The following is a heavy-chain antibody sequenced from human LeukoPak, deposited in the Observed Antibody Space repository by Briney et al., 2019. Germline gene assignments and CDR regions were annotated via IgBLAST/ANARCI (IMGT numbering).Heavy chain of an antibody. V-gene: IGHV3-7*01. CDR3: ATYTQYLGGVPCTDY. D-gene: IGHD2-8*01. CDR1: GFTFSDYW. J-gene: IGHJ4*02. CDR2: INKDGSEV. Sequence: GGSLRLSCAVTGFTFSDYWMRWVRQAPGRGLVWVATINKDGSEVQSVDTVKGRFTISRDKAKNSVYVQMASLGAADTAVYYCATYTQYLGGVPCTDYWGLGTLVTVSS.